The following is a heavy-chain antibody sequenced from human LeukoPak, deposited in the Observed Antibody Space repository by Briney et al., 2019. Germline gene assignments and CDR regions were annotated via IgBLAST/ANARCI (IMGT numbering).Heavy chain of an antibody. V-gene: IGHV3-9*01. Sequence: GGSLRLSCAASGFTFDDYAMHWVRQAPGKGLEWVSGISWNSGSIGYADSVKGRFTISRDNAKNSLYLQMNSLRAEDTALYYCAKDIPHCSSTSCRYYLDYWGQGTLATVSS. CDR2: ISWNSGSI. D-gene: IGHD2-2*01. J-gene: IGHJ4*02. CDR3: AKDIPHCSSTSCRYYLDY. CDR1: GFTFDDYA.